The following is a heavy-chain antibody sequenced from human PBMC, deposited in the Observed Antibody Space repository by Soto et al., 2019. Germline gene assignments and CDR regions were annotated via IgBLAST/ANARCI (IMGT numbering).Heavy chain of an antibody. CDR2: IIPIFGTA. D-gene: IGHD6-13*01. CDR1: GGTFSSYA. Sequence: GASVKVSCKASGGTFSSYAMSWVRQAPGQGLEWMGGIIPIFGTANYAQKFQGRVTITADKSTSTAYMELSSLRSEDTAVYYCARGVFPPGHSRSSSGSMDVWGQGPTMTV. CDR3: ARGVFPPGHSRSSSGSMDV. J-gene: IGHJ6*02. V-gene: IGHV1-69*06.